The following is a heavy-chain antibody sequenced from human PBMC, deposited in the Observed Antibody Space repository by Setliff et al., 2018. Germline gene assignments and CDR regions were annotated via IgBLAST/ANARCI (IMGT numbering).Heavy chain of an antibody. J-gene: IGHJ3*02. CDR3: ARSEANGGHDPFDI. CDR2: ISDSSFHI. D-gene: IGHD5-12*01. CDR1: GFPFRIYS. Sequence: PGGSLRLSCAASGFPFRIYSMHWVRQAPGKGLEWVSSISDSSFHIYYRDSVKGRIIISRDNAKNSLYLQMNSLRADDTAVYYCARSEANGGHDPFDIWGQGTMVTVSS. V-gene: IGHV3-21*01.